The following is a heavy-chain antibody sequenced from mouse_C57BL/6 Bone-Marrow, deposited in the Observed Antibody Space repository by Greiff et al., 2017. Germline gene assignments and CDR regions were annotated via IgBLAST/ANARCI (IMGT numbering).Heavy chain of an antibody. D-gene: IGHD1-1*01. CDR2: IYPGSVST. J-gene: IGHJ1*03. CDR3: ARRAYGSSYWYFDV. CDR1: GYTFTSYW. Sequence: QVQLQQPGAELVKPGASVKMSCKASGYTFTSYWITWVKQRPGQGLEWIGDIYPGSVSTNYNEKFKSKATLTVDTSSSTAYMQLSSLTSEDSAVYYCARRAYGSSYWYFDVWGTGTTVTVSS. V-gene: IGHV1-55*01.